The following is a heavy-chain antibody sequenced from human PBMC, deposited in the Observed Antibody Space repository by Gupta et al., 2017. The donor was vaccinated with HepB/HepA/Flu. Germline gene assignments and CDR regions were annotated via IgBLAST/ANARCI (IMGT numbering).Heavy chain of an antibody. CDR3: AVVEWLFEYQFDF. Sequence: EVQLLESGGGLVRPGGSLRLSCTASGFSFTSYIMAWVRQAPGKGLEWVSGISASGDVTYYADAVKGRFTISRDTAKNTMYLQMTSLGAADTAVYYCAVVEWLFEYQFDFWGQGTLVTVSS. D-gene: IGHD3-3*01. J-gene: IGHJ4*02. CDR2: ISASGDVT. V-gene: IGHV3-23*01. CDR1: GFSFTSYI.